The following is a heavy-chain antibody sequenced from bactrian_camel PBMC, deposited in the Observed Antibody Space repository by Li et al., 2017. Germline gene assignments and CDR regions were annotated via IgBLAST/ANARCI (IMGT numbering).Heavy chain of an antibody. CDR2: IADDGRM. CDR1: EYTFSATC. D-gene: IGHD1*01. CDR3: AVRLGRCSGNILEKFFGV. J-gene: IGHJ6*01. V-gene: IGHV3S53*01. Sequence: HVQLVESGGGSVKAGGSLRLSCVGSEYTFSATCMAWFRQAPAKEREGVAGIADDGRMQYTDSVKGRFTISQDNAKNTLYLQMSSLRPEDSATYYCAVRLGRCSGNILEKFFGVWGQGTQVTVS.